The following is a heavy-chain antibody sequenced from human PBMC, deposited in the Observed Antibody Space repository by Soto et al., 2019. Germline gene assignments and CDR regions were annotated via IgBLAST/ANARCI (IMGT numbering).Heavy chain of an antibody. Sequence: HPGGSLRLSCAASGFTFSTYAMSWVRQAPGKELEWVSGISISGGSTFYADSVKGRFTISRDNSKNTLYLQMNSLRPEDTAIYYCAKDKSMSNSGCYYFEHWGQGSLVTVSS. CDR1: GFTFSTYA. D-gene: IGHD6-19*01. CDR2: ISISGGST. V-gene: IGHV3-23*01. J-gene: IGHJ4*02. CDR3: AKDKSMSNSGCYYFEH.